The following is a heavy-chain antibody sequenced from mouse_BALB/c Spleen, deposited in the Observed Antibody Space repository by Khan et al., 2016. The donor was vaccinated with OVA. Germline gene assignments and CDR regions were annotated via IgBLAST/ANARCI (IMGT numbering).Heavy chain of an antibody. CDR2: IYPGSGHT. CDR1: GYAFTNYW. CDR3: ARSGGYSYYWNFDV. Sequence: QVQLQQSGTELVRPGTSVKISCKASGYAFTNYWLGWVKQRPGHGLEWIGNIYPGSGHTYYNEKFKVKATLTADKSSSTAYMQLSSLTSEDSAVYFCARSGGYSYYWNFDVWGAGTTVTVSS. J-gene: IGHJ1*01. D-gene: IGHD2-3*01. V-gene: IGHV1-63*01.